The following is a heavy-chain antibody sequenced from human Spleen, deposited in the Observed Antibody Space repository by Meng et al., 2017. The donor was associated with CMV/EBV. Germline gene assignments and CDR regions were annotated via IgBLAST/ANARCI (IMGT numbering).Heavy chain of an antibody. CDR2: IIPLSVPA. Sequence: SVKVSCKASGGTFSNYDINWVRQAPGQGPEWVGGIIPLSVPAKSPQQFQGRVTFTTDESTTTFYMELSSLRSEDTAVYYCAEEGGNSDAFDIWGQGTMVTVSS. D-gene: IGHD4-23*01. CDR3: AEEGGNSDAFDI. CDR1: GGTFSNYD. J-gene: IGHJ3*02. V-gene: IGHV1-69*05.